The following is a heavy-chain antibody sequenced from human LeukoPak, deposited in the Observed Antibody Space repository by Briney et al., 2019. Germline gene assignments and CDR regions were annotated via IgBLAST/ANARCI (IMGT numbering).Heavy chain of an antibody. CDR1: GGSLSSYY. J-gene: IGHJ4*02. CDR2: MYISGET. CDR3: ASAIQTERNNF. Sequence: SETLSLTCTVSGGSLSSYYWTWIRQPAGKGLEWVGCMYISGETNYNPSLRNRATLSLDTSKNQFSLKLKSLTAADTAVYFCASAIQTERNNFWGQGPLVPVTA. D-gene: IGHD1-1*01. V-gene: IGHV4-4*07.